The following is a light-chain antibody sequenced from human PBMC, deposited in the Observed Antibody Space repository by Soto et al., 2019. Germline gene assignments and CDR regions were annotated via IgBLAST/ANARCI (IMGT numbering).Light chain of an antibody. V-gene: IGKV3-11*01. CDR1: QRVSSY. CDR2: DAS. CDR3: QQRSNWPST. Sequence: EIVLTQSPSTLSFSPGERATLSCRASQRVSSYLAWYQQKPGQAPRLLIYDASNRATGIPARFSGSGSGTDFTLTISSLEPEDFAVYYCQQRSNWPSTFGQGTRLEIK. J-gene: IGKJ5*01.